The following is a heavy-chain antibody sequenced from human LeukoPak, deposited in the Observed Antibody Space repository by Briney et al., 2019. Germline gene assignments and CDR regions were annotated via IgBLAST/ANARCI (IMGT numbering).Heavy chain of an antibody. J-gene: IGHJ4*02. CDR3: ARSNPGDIVVVPAATELDY. CDR2: INAGNGNT. Sequence: ASVKVSCKASGYTFTSYAMHWVRQAPGQRLEWMGWINAGNGNTKYSQKFQGRVTITRDTSASTAYTELSSLRSEDTAVYYCARSNPGDIVVVPAATELDYWGQGTLVTVSS. CDR1: GYTFTSYA. D-gene: IGHD2-2*01. V-gene: IGHV1-3*01.